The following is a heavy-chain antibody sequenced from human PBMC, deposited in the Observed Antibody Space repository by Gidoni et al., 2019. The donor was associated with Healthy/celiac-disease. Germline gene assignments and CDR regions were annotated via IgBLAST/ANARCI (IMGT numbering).Heavy chain of an antibody. CDR2: IYYSGST. V-gene: IGHV4-39*01. J-gene: IGHJ4*02. Sequence: QLQLQESGPGLVKPSETLSLTCTVSGGAISSSSYYWGWIRQPPGKGLEWMGSIYYSGSTYYNPSLKSRVTISVDTSKNQFSLKLSSVTAADTAVYYCARQYYYDSSGYPYYFDYWGQGTLVTVSS. CDR1: GGAISSSSYY. D-gene: IGHD3-22*01. CDR3: ARQYYYDSSGYPYYFDY.